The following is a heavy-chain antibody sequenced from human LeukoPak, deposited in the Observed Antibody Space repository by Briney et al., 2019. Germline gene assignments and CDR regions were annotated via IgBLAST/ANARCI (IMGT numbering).Heavy chain of an antibody. V-gene: IGHV3-30*18. CDR1: GFTLSSYA. CDR3: AKDGFGHSYGYAYFDY. D-gene: IGHD5-18*01. Sequence: GRPLRLSCAASGFTLSSYAMHWVRQAPGKGLEWVAVMSYDGNNKYYADAVKGRFTISRDNSKNTLYLQMNSLRAEDTAVYYCAKDGFGHSYGYAYFDYWGQGTLVTVSS. J-gene: IGHJ4*02. CDR2: MSYDGNNK.